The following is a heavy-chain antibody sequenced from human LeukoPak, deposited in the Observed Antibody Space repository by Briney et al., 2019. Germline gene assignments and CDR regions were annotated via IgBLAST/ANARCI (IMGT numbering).Heavy chain of an antibody. Sequence: PSETLSLTCSVSGGSISSGDYYWSWIRQHPGKGLEWIGSIYYSGSTFYNPFLKSRVTISLHMSKNLFSLKLTSVTAADTAVYYCAREIRTRFGEHTPWGRGNLVSVSS. CDR1: GGSISSGDYY. CDR3: AREIRTRFGEHTP. V-gene: IGHV4-39*02. D-gene: IGHD3-10*01. J-gene: IGHJ5*02. CDR2: IYYSGST.